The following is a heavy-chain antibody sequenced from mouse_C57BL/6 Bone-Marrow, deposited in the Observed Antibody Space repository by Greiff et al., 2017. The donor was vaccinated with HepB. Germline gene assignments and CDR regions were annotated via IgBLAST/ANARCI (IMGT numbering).Heavy chain of an antibody. D-gene: IGHD1-1*01. Sequence: VQLQQSGPELVKPGASVKIPCKASGYTFTDYYMDWVKQSHGKSLEWIGDINPNNGGTIYNQKFKGKATLTVNKSSSTTYMELRSLTSEDTAVYYCVRGPYYCGSPAWFDYWGQGTVVTVSA. CDR3: VRGPYYCGSPAWFDY. V-gene: IGHV1-18*01. J-gene: IGHJ3*01. CDR1: GYTFTDYY. CDR2: INPNNGGT.